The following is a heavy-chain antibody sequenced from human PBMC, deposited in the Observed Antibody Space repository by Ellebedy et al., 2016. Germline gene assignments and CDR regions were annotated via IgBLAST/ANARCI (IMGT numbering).Heavy chain of an antibody. J-gene: IGHJ4*02. CDR2: IKQDGSEK. V-gene: IGHV3-7*01. Sequence: GGSLRLSCAASGFTFSSYAMSWVRQAPGKGLEWVANIKQDGSEKYYVDSVKGRFTISRDNAKNSLYLQMNSLRAEDTAVYYCARHSSGWFTRRAPFDYWGQGTLVTVSS. CDR3: ARHSSGWFTRRAPFDY. CDR1: GFTFSSYA. D-gene: IGHD6-19*01.